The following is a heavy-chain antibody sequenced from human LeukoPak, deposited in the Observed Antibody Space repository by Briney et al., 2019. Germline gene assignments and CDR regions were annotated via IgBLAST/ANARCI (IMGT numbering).Heavy chain of an antibody. J-gene: IGHJ4*02. Sequence: GGSLRLSCAVSGFTFSTYWMSWVRQAPGKGLEWVANIKQDGSEKYYVDSVKGRFTISRDNAKNSLYLQMNSLRAEDTAVYYCARDRRYSYGNFDYWGQGTLVTVSS. CDR2: IKQDGSEK. CDR3: ARDRRYSYGNFDY. D-gene: IGHD5-18*01. V-gene: IGHV3-7*01. CDR1: GFTFSTYW.